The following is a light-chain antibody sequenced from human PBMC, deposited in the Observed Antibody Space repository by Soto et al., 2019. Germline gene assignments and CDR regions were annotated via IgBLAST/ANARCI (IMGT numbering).Light chain of an antibody. CDR2: DNH. J-gene: IGLJ2*01. Sequence: QSVLTQPPSLSAAPGQTVTISCSGSSSNIGDNVVSWYRQLPGTAPQLLIYDNHQRPSGVPDRFSGSRSGTSATLGITGLQTGDEADYYCGSWDSTLTVVVFGGGTKLTVL. V-gene: IGLV1-51*01. CDR1: SSNIGDNV. CDR3: GSWDSTLTVVV.